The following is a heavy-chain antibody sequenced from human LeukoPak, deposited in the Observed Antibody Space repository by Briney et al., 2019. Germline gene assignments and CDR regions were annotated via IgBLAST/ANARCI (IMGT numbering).Heavy chain of an antibody. CDR2: IIPILGIA. CDR3: ASGSESCSGGSCYSFVYYYYGMDV. V-gene: IGHV1-69*04. CDR1: GGTFSSYA. J-gene: IGHJ6*02. Sequence: SVKVSCKASGGTFSSYAISWVRQAPGQGLEWMGRIIPILGIANYAQKFQGRVTITADKSTSTAYMELSSLRSEDTAVYYCASGSESCSGGSCYSFVYYYYGMDVWGQGTTVTVSS. D-gene: IGHD2-15*01.